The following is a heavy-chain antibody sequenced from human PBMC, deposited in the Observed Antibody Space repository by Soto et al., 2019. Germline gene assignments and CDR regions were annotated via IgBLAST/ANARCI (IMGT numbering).Heavy chain of an antibody. CDR3: ARGGYYDSSGSRNYHYYGMNV. Sequence: QVQLVQSGGEVKKPGASVKVSCKASGYTFSSYGINWVRQAPGQGLEWLGWISPYDGNTKYAQILQGRASMTTDTSPKTAYMGVRSLRSDDTAVYYCARGGYYDSSGSRNYHYYGMNVWGQGTTVTVSS. D-gene: IGHD3-22*01. J-gene: IGHJ6*02. CDR2: ISPYDGNT. CDR1: GYTFSSYG. V-gene: IGHV1-18*01.